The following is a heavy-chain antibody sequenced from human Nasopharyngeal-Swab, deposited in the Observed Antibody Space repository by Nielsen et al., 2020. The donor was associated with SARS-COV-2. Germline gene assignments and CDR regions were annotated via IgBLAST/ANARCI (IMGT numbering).Heavy chain of an antibody. CDR3: ARVVDYYDSSGYVYYYGMDV. D-gene: IGHD3-22*01. V-gene: IGHV1-69*13. J-gene: IGHJ6*02. CDR2: IIPIFGTA. CDR1: GGTFSSYA. Sequence: SVKVSCKASGGTFSSYAISWVRQAPGQGLEWMGGIIPIFGTANYAQKFQGRVTITADESTSTAYMELSSLRSEDTAVYYCARVVDYYDSSGYVYYYGMDVWGQGTTVTVPS.